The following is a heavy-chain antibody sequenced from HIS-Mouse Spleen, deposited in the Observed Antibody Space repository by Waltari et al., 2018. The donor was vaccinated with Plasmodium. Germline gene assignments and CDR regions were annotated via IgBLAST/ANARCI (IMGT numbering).Heavy chain of an antibody. CDR1: GGSFSGYY. CDR2: INHGRST. D-gene: IGHD2-21*02. Sequence: QVQLQQWGAGLLKPSETLSLTCAVYGGSFSGYYWSWIRQPPGKGLEWIGEINHGRSTNSSPSLKSLVTISVDTSKNQFSLKLSSVTAADTAVYYCARGRRIVVVTAPRGFFDYWGQGTLVTVSS. V-gene: IGHV4-34*01. CDR3: ARGRRIVVVTAPRGFFDY. J-gene: IGHJ4*02.